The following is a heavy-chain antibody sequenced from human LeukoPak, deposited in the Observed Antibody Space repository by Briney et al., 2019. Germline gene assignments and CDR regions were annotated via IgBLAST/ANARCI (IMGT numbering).Heavy chain of an antibody. Sequence: SETLSLTCTVSGYSISSGYYWGWIRQPPGKGLEWIGSIYHSGSTYYNPSLKSRVTISVDTSKNQFSLKLSSVTAADTAIYYCARDGTVTTNFDYWGQGTLLTVSS. J-gene: IGHJ4*02. CDR2: IYHSGST. D-gene: IGHD4-17*01. V-gene: IGHV4-38-2*02. CDR3: ARDGTVTTNFDY. CDR1: GYSISSGYY.